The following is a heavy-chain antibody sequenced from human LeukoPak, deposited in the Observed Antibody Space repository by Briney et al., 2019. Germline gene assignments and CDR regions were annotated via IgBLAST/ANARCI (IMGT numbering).Heavy chain of an antibody. CDR2: ISSSSSYI. J-gene: IGHJ6*02. D-gene: IGHD2-15*01. CDR3: ARDRQQYCSGGSCTTYYYGMDV. V-gene: IGHV3-21*01. CDR1: GFTFSSYS. Sequence: GGSLRLSCAASGFTFSSYSMNWVRQAPGKGLEWVSSISSSSSYIYYADSVKGRFTISRDNAKNSLYLQMNSLRAEDTAVYYCARDRQQYCSGGSCTTYYYGMDVWGQGTTVTVSS.